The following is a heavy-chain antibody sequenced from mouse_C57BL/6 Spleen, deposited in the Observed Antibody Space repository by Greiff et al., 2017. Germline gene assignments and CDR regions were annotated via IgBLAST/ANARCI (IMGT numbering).Heavy chain of an antibody. CDR2: ISYDGSN. J-gene: IGHJ3*01. D-gene: IGHD2-1*01. V-gene: IGHV3-6*01. CDR1: GYSITSGYY. Sequence: DVQLQESGPGLVKPSQSLSLTCSVTGYSITSGYYWNWIRQFPGNKLEWMGYISYDGSNNYNPSLKNRISITRDTSKNQFFLKLNSVTTEDTATYYCATGGNYGFAYWGQGTLVTVSA. CDR3: ATGGNYGFAY.